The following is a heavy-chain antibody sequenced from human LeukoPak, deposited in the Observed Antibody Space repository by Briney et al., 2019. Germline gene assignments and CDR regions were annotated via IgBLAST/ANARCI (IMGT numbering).Heavy chain of an antibody. CDR1: GFTFSTYA. V-gene: IGHV3-23*01. CDR2: ISGSGDNT. D-gene: IGHD2-15*01. Sequence: GGSLRLSCAASGFTFSTYAMSWVRQAPGKGLEWVSGISGSGDNTNYADSVKGRCTISRDNSKNTLSLQMSSLRVEDTAVYYCARDRSCTGGSCYMDVWGRGTTVTVSS. CDR3: ARDRSCTGGSCYMDV. J-gene: IGHJ6*03.